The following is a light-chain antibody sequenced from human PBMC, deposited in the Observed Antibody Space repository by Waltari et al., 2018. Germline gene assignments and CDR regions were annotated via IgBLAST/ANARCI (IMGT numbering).Light chain of an antibody. CDR1: SSTIGTNT. Sequence: QSVLTQPPSASGTPGQRVTMPCSGGSSTIGTNTVNWYQQLPGTAPKLLIYSNNQRPSGVPDRFSGSKSGTSASLAISGLQSEDEAIYYCAAWDDSLIGPVFGGGTRLTVL. CDR2: SNN. V-gene: IGLV1-44*01. J-gene: IGLJ3*02. CDR3: AAWDDSLIGPV.